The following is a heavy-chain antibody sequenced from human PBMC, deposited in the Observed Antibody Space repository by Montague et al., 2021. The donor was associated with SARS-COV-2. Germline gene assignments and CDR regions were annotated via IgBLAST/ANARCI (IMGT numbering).Heavy chain of an antibody. Sequence: SLRLSCAGSGFSFIHYNINWVRQAPGKGLEWVSCISGSGSYIYYADSVRGRFTISRDNAKNSLFLVMSSLRADDTAVYYCAREGYRSGSFYIDYWGQGTLVTVSS. J-gene: IGHJ4*01. V-gene: IGHV3-21*01. CDR2: ISGSGSYI. CDR3: AREGYRSGSFYIDY. D-gene: IGHD1-26*01. CDR1: GFSFIHYN.